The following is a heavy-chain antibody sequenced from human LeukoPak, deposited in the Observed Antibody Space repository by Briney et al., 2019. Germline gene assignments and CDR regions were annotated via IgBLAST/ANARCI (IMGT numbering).Heavy chain of an antibody. D-gene: IGHD2-2*02. V-gene: IGHV4-31*03. Sequence: SQNLSLTCTVSGGSISSGGYYWSWIRQHPGKGLEWIGYIYYSGSTYYNPSLKSRVTISVDTSKNQFSLKLSSVTAADTAVYYCAREIIVVVPAAIRKNGNWFDPWGQGTLVTASS. CDR2: IYYSGST. CDR1: GGSISSGGYY. J-gene: IGHJ5*02. CDR3: AREIIVVVPAAIRKNGNWFDP.